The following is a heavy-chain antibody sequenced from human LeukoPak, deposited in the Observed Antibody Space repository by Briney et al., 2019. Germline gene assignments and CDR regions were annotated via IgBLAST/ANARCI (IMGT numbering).Heavy chain of an antibody. CDR1: GGFISIYC. Sequence: PAQSLSLTCTVSGGFISIYCWGWIRQPPGKGLECLGFIYYSGRTNYRPPLSSRVTMSIDTSKNQFSLKMSSVTAADTAVYYCARDFRGNYGSRGMGAWGEGATGSVSS. J-gene: IGHJ6*01. CDR3: ARDFRGNYGSRGMGA. CDR2: IYYSGRT. D-gene: IGHD5-24*01. V-gene: IGHV4-59*01.